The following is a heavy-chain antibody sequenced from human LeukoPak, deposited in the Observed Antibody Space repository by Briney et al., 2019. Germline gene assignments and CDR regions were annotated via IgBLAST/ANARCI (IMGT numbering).Heavy chain of an antibody. D-gene: IGHD5-12*01. CDR2: ISAYNGNT. CDR1: GYTFTSYG. CDR3: ARVRYSGYDLWVDYYYYYMDV. Sequence: ASVKVSCKASGYTFTSYGISWVRQAPGQGLECMGWISAYNGNTNYAQKLQGRVTMTTDTSTSTAYMELRSLRSDDTAVYYCARVRYSGYDLWVDYYYYYMDVWGKGTTVTVSS. J-gene: IGHJ6*03. V-gene: IGHV1-18*01.